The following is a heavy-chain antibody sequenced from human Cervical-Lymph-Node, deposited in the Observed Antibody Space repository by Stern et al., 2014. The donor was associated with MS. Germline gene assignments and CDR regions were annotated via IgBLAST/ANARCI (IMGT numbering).Heavy chain of an antibody. Sequence: MQLVESGAEVKKPGSSVKVSCKASGGTLSNYGISWVRQAPGQGLEWMGGIIPMFGTANYAQKFQGRVTLTADDSTNPAYMDLSSLTSEDTAVYYCARDGDSSMLGLDVWGQGTTVTVSS. D-gene: IGHD4-17*01. CDR2: IIPMFGTA. V-gene: IGHV1-69*01. CDR3: ARDGDSSMLGLDV. J-gene: IGHJ6*02. CDR1: GGTLSNYG.